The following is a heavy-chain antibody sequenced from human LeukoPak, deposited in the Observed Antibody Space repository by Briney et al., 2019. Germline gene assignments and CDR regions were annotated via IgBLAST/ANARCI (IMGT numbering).Heavy chain of an antibody. V-gene: IGHV4-39*01. CDR3: ARHTPGYMDV. CDR1: GGSISSSSYY. CDR2: IYYSGST. D-gene: IGHD6-13*01. J-gene: IGHJ6*02. Sequence: PSETLSLTCTVSGGSISSSSYYWGWIRQPPGKGLEWIGSIYYSGSTYYNPSLKSRVTISVDTSKNQFSLKLSSVTAADTAAYYCARHTPGYMDVWGQGATVTVSS.